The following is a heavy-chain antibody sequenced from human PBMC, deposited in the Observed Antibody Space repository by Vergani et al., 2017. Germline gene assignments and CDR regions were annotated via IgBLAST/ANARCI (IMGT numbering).Heavy chain of an antibody. V-gene: IGHV4-31*03. Sequence: QVQLQESGPGLVKPSQTLSLTCTVSGGSISSGGYYWSWIRQHPGKGLEWIGYIYYSGSTYYNPSLKSRVTISVDTSKNQFSLKLSSVTAADTAVYYCARDWRIAGRNEYYFDYWGQGTLVTVSS. CDR3: ARDWRIAGRNEYYFDY. CDR2: IYYSGST. J-gene: IGHJ4*02. D-gene: IGHD6-6*01. CDR1: GGSISSGGYY.